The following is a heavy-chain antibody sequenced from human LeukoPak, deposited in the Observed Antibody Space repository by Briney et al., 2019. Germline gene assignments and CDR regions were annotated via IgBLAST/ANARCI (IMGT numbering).Heavy chain of an antibody. J-gene: IGHJ6*03. Sequence: PGGSLRLSCAASGFTFTTYAMTWVRQAPGKGLEWVSAISGSGDTTYYADSVKGRFTISRDNSKNTLYLQMNSLRAEDTAVYYCARDYRLWVDYYYYYMDVWGKGTTVTVSS. CDR1: GFTFTTYA. V-gene: IGHV3-23*01. CDR2: ISGSGDTT. D-gene: IGHD3-16*02. CDR3: ARDYRLWVDYYYYYMDV.